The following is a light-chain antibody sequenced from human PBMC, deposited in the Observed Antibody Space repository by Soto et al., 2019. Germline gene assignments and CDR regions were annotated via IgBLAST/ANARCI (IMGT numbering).Light chain of an antibody. CDR2: GAS. V-gene: IGKV3-20*01. CDR3: QQYGSSPQT. CDR1: QSIRSSY. Sequence: EIVLTQPPGTLSLSPGERATLSCRASQSIRSSYLAWYQQKPGQAPRLLIYGASSRATGIPDRFSGSGSGTDFTLTISRLEPEDSAVYYCQQYGSSPQTFGQGTKVDIK. J-gene: IGKJ1*01.